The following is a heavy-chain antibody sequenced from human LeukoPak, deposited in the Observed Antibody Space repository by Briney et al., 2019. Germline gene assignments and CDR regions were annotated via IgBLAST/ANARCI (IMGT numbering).Heavy chain of an antibody. J-gene: IGHJ4*02. Sequence: GGSLRLSCAASGFTVSNNYMSWVRQAPGKGLEWVARISFDGVNEYYADSVKGRFTISRDNSKNTLYLQMNSLRAEDTAVYYCAKETKNFGSYPPFDYWGQGTLVTVSS. CDR3: AKETKNFGSYPPFDY. D-gene: IGHD1-26*01. CDR2: ISFDGVNE. CDR1: GFTVSNNY. V-gene: IGHV3-30*18.